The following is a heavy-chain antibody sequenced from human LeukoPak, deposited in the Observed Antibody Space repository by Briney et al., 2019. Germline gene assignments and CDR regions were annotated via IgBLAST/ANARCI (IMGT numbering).Heavy chain of an antibody. Sequence: SETLSLTCTVSGGSISTYFWSWIRQPAGKGLEWIGRLYTSGSTNYNPSLKSRLTMSADTSKNQFSLNLRSVTAANTAIYYCARDRVDSSGYYYYYGIDVWGQGTAVTVSS. CDR3: ARDRVDSSGYYYYYGIDV. D-gene: IGHD3-22*01. V-gene: IGHV4-4*07. CDR1: GGSISTYF. J-gene: IGHJ6*02. CDR2: LYTSGST.